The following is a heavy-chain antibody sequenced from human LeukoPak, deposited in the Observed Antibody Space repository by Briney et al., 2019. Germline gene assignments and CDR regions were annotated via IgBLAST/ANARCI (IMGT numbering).Heavy chain of an antibody. CDR1: GFTFSSSA. J-gene: IGHJ1*01. D-gene: IGHD6-19*01. CDR2: IRETNK. CDR3: VKDAMAGTYFHH. Sequence: GGSLRLSCAASGFTFSSSAMHWVRQAPGKGLEWVAFIRETNKYYTDSVKGRLTISRDNSKNTLYLQMNSLRSEDTAVYYCVKDAMAGTYFHHWGQGTLVTVSS. V-gene: IGHV3-30*02.